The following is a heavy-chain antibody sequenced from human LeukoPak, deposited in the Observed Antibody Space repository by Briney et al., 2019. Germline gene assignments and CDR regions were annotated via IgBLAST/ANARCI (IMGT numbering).Heavy chain of an antibody. CDR1: GGTFGSYA. Sequence: SVKVSCKASGGTFGSYAISWVRQAPGQRLEWMGGIIPIFGTANYAQKFQGRVTITADESTSTAYMELSSLRSEDTAVYYCAREPYYYDSSGYGSDIWGQGTMVTVSS. V-gene: IGHV1-69*01. CDR3: AREPYYYDSSGYGSDI. D-gene: IGHD3-22*01. J-gene: IGHJ3*02. CDR2: IIPIFGTA.